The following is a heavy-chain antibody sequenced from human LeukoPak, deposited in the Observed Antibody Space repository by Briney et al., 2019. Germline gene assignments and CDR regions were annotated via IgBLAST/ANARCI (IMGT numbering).Heavy chain of an antibody. J-gene: IGHJ6*03. Sequence: PGGSLRLSCAASGFTFSSYGMHWVRQAPGKGLEWVSVIYSGGSTYYADSVKGRFTISRDNSKNTLYLQMNSLRAEDTAVYYCARSSVVPAAIRYYYYYMDVWGKGTTVTVSS. CDR2: IYSGGST. D-gene: IGHD2-2*01. V-gene: IGHV3-NL1*01. CDR1: GFTFSSYG. CDR3: ARSSVVPAAIRYYYYYMDV.